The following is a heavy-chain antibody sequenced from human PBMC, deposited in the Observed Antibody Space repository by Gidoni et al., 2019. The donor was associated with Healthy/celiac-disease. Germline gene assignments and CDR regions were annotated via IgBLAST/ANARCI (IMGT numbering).Heavy chain of an antibody. J-gene: IGHJ4*02. CDR3: ARHWDFWSGYYPV. CDR1: GGSISSSSYY. D-gene: IGHD3-3*01. Sequence: QLQLQESGPGMVKPAETLSLTCTVSGGSISSSSYYWGWIRKPPGKGLEWIGSIYYSWSTAYHPSLKSRVTISVDTSKNPFSLKLSSVTAADTAVYYCARHWDFWSGYYPVWGQGTLVTVSS. V-gene: IGHV4-39*01. CDR2: IYYSWST.